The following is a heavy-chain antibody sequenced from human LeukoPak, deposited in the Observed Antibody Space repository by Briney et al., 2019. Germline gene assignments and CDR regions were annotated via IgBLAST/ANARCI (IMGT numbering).Heavy chain of an antibody. CDR3: ARPIITGTEV. D-gene: IGHD1-7*01. J-gene: IGHJ4*02. CDR2: INPNSGGT. CDR1: GYTFTGNY. V-gene: IGHV1-2*02. Sequence: ASVKVSCKASGYTFTGNYMHWVRQAPGQGLEWMGWINPNSGGTNYAQKFQGRVTMTRDTSISTAYMELSRLRSDDTAVYYCARPIITGTEVWGQGTLVTVSS.